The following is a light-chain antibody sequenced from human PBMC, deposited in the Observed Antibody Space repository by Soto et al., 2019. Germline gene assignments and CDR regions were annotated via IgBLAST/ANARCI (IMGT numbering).Light chain of an antibody. CDR2: GAS. J-gene: IGKJ2*01. CDR3: QQYGSSPLS. CDR1: QSVSSSY. Sequence: EIVLTQSPGTLSLSPGERATLSCRASQSVSSSYLAWYQQKPGQAPRLLIYGASSRATGIPDRFSGSGSGTDFTLTIIRLEPEHFAVYCCQQYGSSPLSFGQGTKLES. V-gene: IGKV3-20*01.